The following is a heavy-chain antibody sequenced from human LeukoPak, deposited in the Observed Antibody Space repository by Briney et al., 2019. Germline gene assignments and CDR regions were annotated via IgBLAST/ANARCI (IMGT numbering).Heavy chain of an antibody. J-gene: IGHJ5*02. D-gene: IGHD6-19*01. CDR2: ISSSSSYI. Sequence: GGSLRLSCAASGFTFSSYSMNWVRQAPGKGLEWVSSISSSSSYIYYADSVKGRFTISRDNAKNSLYLQMNSLKAEDTAVYYCARGSSSGWSARFDPWGQGTLVTVSS. V-gene: IGHV3-21*01. CDR3: ARGSSSGWSARFDP. CDR1: GFTFSSYS.